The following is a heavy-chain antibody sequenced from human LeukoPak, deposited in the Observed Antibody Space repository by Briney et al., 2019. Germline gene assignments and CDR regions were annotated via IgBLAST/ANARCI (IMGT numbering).Heavy chain of an antibody. V-gene: IGHV4-59*08. J-gene: IGHJ6*02. Sequence: SETLSLTCTVSGGSISSYYWSWIRQPPGKGLEWIGYIYYSGSTNYNPSLKSRVTISVDTSKNQCSLKLSSVTAADTAVYYCARLNYDYVWGSYGMDVWGQGTTVTVSS. CDR3: ARLNYDYVWGSYGMDV. D-gene: IGHD3-16*01. CDR1: GGSISSYY. CDR2: IYYSGST.